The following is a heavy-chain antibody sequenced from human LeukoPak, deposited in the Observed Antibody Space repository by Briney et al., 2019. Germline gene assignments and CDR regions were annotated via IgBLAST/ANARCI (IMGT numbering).Heavy chain of an antibody. CDR1: GYTFTSYY. CDR3: ARDATQSMMPTDY. V-gene: IGHV1-46*01. D-gene: IGHD2-15*01. J-gene: IGHJ4*02. CDR2: INPSGGST. Sequence: ASVKVSCKASGYTFTSYYMHWVRQAPGQGLEWMGIINPSGGSTNYAQKFQGRVTMTRDTSTSTVYMELNSLTSDDTAIYFCARDATQSMMPTDYWGQGTLVTVSS.